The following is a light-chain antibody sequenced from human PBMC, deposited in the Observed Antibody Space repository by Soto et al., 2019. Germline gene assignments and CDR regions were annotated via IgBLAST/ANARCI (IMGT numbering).Light chain of an antibody. CDR2: AAS. V-gene: IGKV1-39*01. CDR3: QQSHASPPSS. Sequence: DIPMTQSPSSLSASVGDRVTITCRASQSISNSVHWYQQKPGKVPKRLIYAASSLQSVGPSRFSGRGSGTAFTLTIRSLQPEDFATYYCQQSHASPPSSFGQGTKLEI. J-gene: IGKJ2*03. CDR1: QSISNS.